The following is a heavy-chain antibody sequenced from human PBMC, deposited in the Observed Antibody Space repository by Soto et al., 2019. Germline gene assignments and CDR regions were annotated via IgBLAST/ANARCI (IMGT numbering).Heavy chain of an antibody. CDR2: FDPEDGET. V-gene: IGHV1-24*01. J-gene: IGHJ4*02. CDR3: ATTSSGYYSTFDY. D-gene: IGHD3-22*01. Sequence: QVQLVQSGAEVKKPGASVKVSCRASGYTFTSYYMHWVRQAPGQGLEWMGGFDPEDGETIYAQKFQGRVTMTEDTSTDTAYMELSSLRSEDTAVYYCATTSSGYYSTFDYWGQGTLVTVSS. CDR1: GYTFTSYY.